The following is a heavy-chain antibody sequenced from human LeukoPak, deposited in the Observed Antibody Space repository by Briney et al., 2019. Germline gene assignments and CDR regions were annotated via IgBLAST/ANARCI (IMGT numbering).Heavy chain of an antibody. V-gene: IGHV4-39*07. CDR2: MYSSGST. J-gene: IGHJ3*02. Sequence: SETLSLTCTVSGGSISITSYYWGWIRQPPGKGLEWIGSMYSSGSTYYNPSLESRVTMSVDTSRNQFSLKLTSVTAADTAVYYCASSLKTTVTIFDIWGQGTVVTVSS. D-gene: IGHD4-17*01. CDR3: ASSLKTTVTIFDI. CDR1: GGSISITSYY.